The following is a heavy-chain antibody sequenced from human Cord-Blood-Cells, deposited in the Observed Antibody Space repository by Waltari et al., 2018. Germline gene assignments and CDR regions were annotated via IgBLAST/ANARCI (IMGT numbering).Heavy chain of an antibody. CDR1: GFTVSSNY. D-gene: IGHD6-13*01. J-gene: IGHJ4*02. CDR2: IYSGGST. Sequence: EVQLVESGGGLVQPGGSLRISCAASGFTVSSNYMSWVRQAPGKGLEWVSVIYSGGSTYYADSVKGRFTISRDNSKNTLYLQMNSLRAKDTAVYYCARDGRRSSYDYWGQGTLVTVSS. CDR3: ARDGRRSSYDY. V-gene: IGHV3-66*01.